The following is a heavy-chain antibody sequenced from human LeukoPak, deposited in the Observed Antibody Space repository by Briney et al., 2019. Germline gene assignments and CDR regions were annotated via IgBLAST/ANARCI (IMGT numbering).Heavy chain of an antibody. CDR1: GGSISSYY. CDR2: IYDRGST. V-gene: IGHV4-59*01. CDR3: ARGRTFDN. J-gene: IGHJ4*02. Sequence: KPSVTLSLTCTVSGGSISSYYWSWIRQPPGKGLEWIGNIYDRGSTKYNPSLKSRVTISVDTSKNQFSLRLSSVTAADTAVYYCARGRTFDNWGQGTLVTVSS.